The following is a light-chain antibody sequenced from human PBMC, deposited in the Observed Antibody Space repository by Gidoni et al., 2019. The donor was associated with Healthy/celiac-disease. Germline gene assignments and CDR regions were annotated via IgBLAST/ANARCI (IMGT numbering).Light chain of an antibody. CDR3: QQSYSTPT. V-gene: IGKV1-39*01. Sequence: DIQMTQSPSSLSASVGDRVTITCRASQSISSYLNWYQQKPGKAPKLLIYAASSLQSGVPSRFSGSGSGTDFTLTSSSLQPEDFATYYCQQSYSTPTFGPXTKVDIK. J-gene: IGKJ3*01. CDR1: QSISSY. CDR2: AAS.